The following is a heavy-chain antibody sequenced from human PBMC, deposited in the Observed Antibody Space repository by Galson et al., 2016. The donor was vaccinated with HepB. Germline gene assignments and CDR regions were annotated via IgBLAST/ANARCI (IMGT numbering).Heavy chain of an antibody. J-gene: IGHJ4*02. V-gene: IGHV4-39*01. CDR2: ISYNWNT. Sequence: SETLSLTCTVSGGSISSGRYCWGWLRQPPGEGLEWITPISYNWNTFCNPSLKGRGTISAVTSKNQFSLKLTSVTAADTAVYFCARLGGNSGTVDYWGQGTLVTVSS. D-gene: IGHD4-23*01. CDR1: GGSISSGRYC. CDR3: ARLGGNSGTVDY.